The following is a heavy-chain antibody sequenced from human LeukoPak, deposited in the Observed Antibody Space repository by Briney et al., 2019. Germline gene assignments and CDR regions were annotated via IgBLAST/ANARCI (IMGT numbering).Heavy chain of an antibody. CDR2: ISSRSSFI. Sequence: PGGSLRLSCAASVFTFSRYSMNWVRQAPGKGLEWVSSISSRSSFIYYADSVKGRFTISRENAKKSLYLQMNSLRAEDTAVYFCARTYDSGNYYDYWGQGTLVTVSS. CDR1: VFTFSRYS. CDR3: ARTYDSGNYYDY. D-gene: IGHD3-10*01. V-gene: IGHV3-21*01. J-gene: IGHJ4*02.